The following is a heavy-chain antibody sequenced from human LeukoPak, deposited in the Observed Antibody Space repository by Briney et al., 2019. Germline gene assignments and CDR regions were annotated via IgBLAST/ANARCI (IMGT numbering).Heavy chain of an antibody. Sequence: GGSLRLSCAASGFTFTTSQMNWVRQAPGKGLEWVSVVYSGGSTYYADSVKGRFTISRDNSKNTLYLQMSSLRAEDTAFYYCARGGYSSGWYRDWGQGTLVTVSS. CDR3: ARGGYSSGWYRD. V-gene: IGHV3-53*01. J-gene: IGHJ4*02. CDR1: GFTFTTSQ. CDR2: VYSGGST. D-gene: IGHD6-19*01.